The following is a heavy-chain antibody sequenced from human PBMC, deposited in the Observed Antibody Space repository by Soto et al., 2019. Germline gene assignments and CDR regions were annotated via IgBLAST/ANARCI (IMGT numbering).Heavy chain of an antibody. V-gene: IGHV4-39*01. CDR3: ARQAEARITIFGVAPPADWFDP. J-gene: IGHJ5*02. CDR1: GGSISSSSYY. Sequence: PSETLSLTCTVSGGSISSSSYYWGWIRQPPGKGLEWIGSIYYSGSTYYNPSLKSRVTISVDTSKNQFSLKLSSVTAADTAVYHCARQAEARITIFGVAPPADWFDPWGQGTLVTVSS. CDR2: IYYSGST. D-gene: IGHD3-3*01.